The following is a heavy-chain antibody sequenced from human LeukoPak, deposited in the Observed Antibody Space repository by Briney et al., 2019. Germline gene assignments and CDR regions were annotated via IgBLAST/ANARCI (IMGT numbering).Heavy chain of an antibody. Sequence: WGSLTLTCAASGFTFSSYWMHWVRQAPGKGLVWVSRINTDGSSTSYADSVKGRFTISRDNAKNTLYLQMNSLRAEDTAIYYCAREIIGGAKWDGFDIWGQGAMVTVSS. CDR1: GFTFSSYW. V-gene: IGHV3-74*01. CDR3: AREIIGGAKWDGFDI. CDR2: INTDGSST. D-gene: IGHD3-16*01. J-gene: IGHJ3*02.